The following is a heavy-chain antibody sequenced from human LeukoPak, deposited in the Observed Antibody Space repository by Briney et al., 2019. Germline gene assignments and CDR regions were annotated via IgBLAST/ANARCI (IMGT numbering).Heavy chain of an antibody. CDR3: AREGHTMVRGIID. CDR1: GGSISSSNYY. V-gene: IGHV4-39*07. D-gene: IGHD3-10*01. CDR2: IYYSGST. Sequence: SETLSLTCTVSGGSISSSNYYWGWIRQPPGKGLEWIGSIYYSGSTYYSPSLKSRVTISVDTSKNQFSLKLSSVTAADTAVYYCAREGHTMVRGIIDWGQGTLVTVSS. J-gene: IGHJ4*02.